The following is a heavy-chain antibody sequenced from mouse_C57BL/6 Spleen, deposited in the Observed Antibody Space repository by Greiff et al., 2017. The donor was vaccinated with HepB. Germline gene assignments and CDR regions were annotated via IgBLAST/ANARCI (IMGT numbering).Heavy chain of an antibody. V-gene: IGHV1-50*01. Sequence: VQLQQPGAELVKPGASVKLSCKASGYTFTSYWMQWVKQRPGQGLEWIGEIDPSDSYTNYNQKFKGKATLTVDTSSSTAYMQLSSLTSEDSAVYYCARLIYAMDYWGQGTSVTVSS. CDR3: ARLIYAMDY. CDR2: IDPSDSYT. J-gene: IGHJ4*01. CDR1: GYTFTSYW.